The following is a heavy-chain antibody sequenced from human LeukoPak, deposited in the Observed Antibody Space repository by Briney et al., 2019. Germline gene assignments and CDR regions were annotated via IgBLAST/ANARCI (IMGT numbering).Heavy chain of an antibody. V-gene: IGHV4-61*02. J-gene: IGHJ4*02. CDR3: ASGSYYYGSGSYYIRFDY. D-gene: IGHD3-10*01. CDR1: GGSISSGSYY. CDR2: IYTSGST. Sequence: PSQTLSLTCTVSGGSISSGSYYWSWIRQPAGKGLEWIGRIYTSGSTNYNPSLKSRVTISVDTSKNQFSLKLSSVTAADTAVYYCASGSYYYGSGSYYIRFDYWGQGTLVTVSS.